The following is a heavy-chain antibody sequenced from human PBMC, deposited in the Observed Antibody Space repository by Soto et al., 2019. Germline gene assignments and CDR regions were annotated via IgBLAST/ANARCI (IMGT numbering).Heavy chain of an antibody. V-gene: IGHV5-10-1*01. CDR1: GYSFTRYW. CDR2: IDPSDSYT. CDR3: ARWRDYYGMDV. J-gene: IGHJ6*02. Sequence: PGESLTISCKVSGYSFTRYWISWVRQMPGKGLEWMGRIDPSDSYTNFSASFQGHVTISADKSISTAYLQWSSLKASDTAMYYCARWRDYYGMDVWGQGTTVTVSS.